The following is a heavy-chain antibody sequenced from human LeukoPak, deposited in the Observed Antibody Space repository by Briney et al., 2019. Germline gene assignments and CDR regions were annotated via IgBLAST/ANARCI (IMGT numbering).Heavy chain of an antibody. CDR3: AREFYDSSGYAVTAIDI. D-gene: IGHD3-22*01. Sequence: GGSLRLSCAASGFTFSSYAMYWVRQAPGKGLEYVSAISSNGGSTYYANSVKGRFTISRDNSKNTLYLQLNSLRAEDTAVYYCAREFYDSSGYAVTAIDIWGQGTMVTVSS. CDR1: GFTFSSYA. V-gene: IGHV3-64*01. CDR2: ISSNGGST. J-gene: IGHJ3*02.